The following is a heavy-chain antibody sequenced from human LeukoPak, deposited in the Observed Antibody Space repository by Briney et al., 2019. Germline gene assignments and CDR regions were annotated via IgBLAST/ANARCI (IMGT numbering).Heavy chain of an antibody. J-gene: IGHJ3*02. CDR2: ISSSSSYI. D-gene: IGHD2-2*01. CDR3: ARDLRYCSSTSCYRLRAFDI. V-gene: IGHV3-21*01. Sequence: PGGSLRLSCAASGFTFSSYSMNWVRQAPGKGLEWVSSISSSSSYIYYADSVKGRFTISRDNAKNSLYLQMNSLRAEDTAVYYCARDLRYCSSTSCYRLRAFDIWGQGTMVTVSS. CDR1: GFTFSSYS.